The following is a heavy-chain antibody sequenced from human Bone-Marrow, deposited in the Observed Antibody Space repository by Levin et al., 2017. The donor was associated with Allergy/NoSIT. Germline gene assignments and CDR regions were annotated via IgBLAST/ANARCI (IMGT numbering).Heavy chain of an antibody. CDR3: ASENYYRFDY. V-gene: IGHV3-7*03. CDR2: VNQDGSVQ. D-gene: IGHD3-22*01. J-gene: IGHJ4*02. CDR1: GFTFSRYW. Sequence: GGSLRLSCVVSGFTFSRYWMSWVRQAPGKGLEWVATVNQDGSVQSYVDSVKGRFIISRDNAKSSLYLQMNSLRAEDTAVYYCASENYYRFDYWGQGTLVAVSS.